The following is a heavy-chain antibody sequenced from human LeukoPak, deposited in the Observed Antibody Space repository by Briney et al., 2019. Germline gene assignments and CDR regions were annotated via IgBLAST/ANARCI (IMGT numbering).Heavy chain of an antibody. CDR2: INPDGSTT. CDR3: ARGGDGSNSLINY. V-gene: IGHV3-74*01. D-gene: IGHD5-24*01. Sequence: PGGSLRLSCEASGFSFNEYWMHWVRQVPGKGPVWVSCINPDGSTTNYADSVKGRFSISRDNAKSIMYLQMNSLSVGDTAVYYCARGGDGSNSLINYWGQGTLVTVSS. J-gene: IGHJ4*02. CDR1: GFSFNEYW.